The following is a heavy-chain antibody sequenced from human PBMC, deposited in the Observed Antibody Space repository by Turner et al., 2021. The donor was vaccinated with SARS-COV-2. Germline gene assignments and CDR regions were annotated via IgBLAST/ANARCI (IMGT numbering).Heavy chain of an antibody. Sequence: DVQLVESGGGFVQPGGSLRLSCAASGFTFGRSEMSWVRQAPGKGLEWLAYMDGDGTTTFYAHSVKGRFTISRDNRKNSLFLQMSTLRADDTAIYYCATFSVVVPDYWGQGTLVTVSS. CDR2: MDGDGTTT. V-gene: IGHV3-48*03. CDR1: GFTFGRSE. D-gene: IGHD2-2*01. CDR3: ATFSVVVPDY. J-gene: IGHJ4*02.